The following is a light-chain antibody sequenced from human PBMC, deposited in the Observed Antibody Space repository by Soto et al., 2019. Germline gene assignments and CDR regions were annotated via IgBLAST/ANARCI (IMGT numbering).Light chain of an antibody. CDR1: QGISSA. CDR2: DAS. J-gene: IGKJ5*01. V-gene: IGKV1-13*02. CDR3: QQFNSYLIT. Sequence: AIQLTQSPSSLSASVGDRVTITCRASQGISSALAWYQQKPGKAPKLLIYDASSLESGFPSRVSGSGSGTDFTLTISSLQPEDFATYYCQQFNSYLITFGQGTRLEIK.